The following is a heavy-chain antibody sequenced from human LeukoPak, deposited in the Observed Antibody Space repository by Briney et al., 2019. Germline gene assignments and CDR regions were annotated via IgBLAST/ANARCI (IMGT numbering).Heavy chain of an antibody. CDR1: GGSFSGYY. V-gene: IGHV4-34*01. CDR3: ASGLIDP. Sequence: SETLSLTCAAYGGSFSGYYWSWIRQPPGKGLEWIGEINHSGSTNYNPSLKSRVTISVDTSKNQFSLKLSSVTAADTAVYYCASGLIDPWGQGTLVTVSS. CDR2: INHSGST. J-gene: IGHJ5*02.